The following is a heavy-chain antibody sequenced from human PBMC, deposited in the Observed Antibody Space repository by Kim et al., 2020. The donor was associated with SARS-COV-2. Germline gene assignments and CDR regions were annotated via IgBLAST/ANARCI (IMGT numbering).Heavy chain of an antibody. CDR1: GFTFSSYA. V-gene: IGHV3-64D*09. J-gene: IGHJ4*02. D-gene: IGHD2-21*01. Sequence: GGSLRLSCSASGFTFSSYAMHWVRQAPGKGLEHVSAISSNGGSTYYADSVKGRFTISRDNSKNTLYLQMSSLRAEDTAVYYCGFGDRDYWGQGTLVTDSS. CDR2: ISSNGGST. CDR3: GFGDRDY.